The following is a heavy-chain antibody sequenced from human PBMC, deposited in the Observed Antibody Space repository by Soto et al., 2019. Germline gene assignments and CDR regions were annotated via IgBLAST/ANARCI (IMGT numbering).Heavy chain of an antibody. CDR3: ARVSSGWYYYYGMDV. CDR1: GFTFSSYW. Sequence: GSLRLSCAASGFTFSSYWMHWVRQAPGKGLVWVSRINSDGSSTSYADSVKGRFTISRDNAKNTLYLQMNSLRAEDTAVYYCARVSSGWYYYYGMDVWGQGTTVTVSS. J-gene: IGHJ6*02. CDR2: INSDGSST. D-gene: IGHD6-19*01. V-gene: IGHV3-74*01.